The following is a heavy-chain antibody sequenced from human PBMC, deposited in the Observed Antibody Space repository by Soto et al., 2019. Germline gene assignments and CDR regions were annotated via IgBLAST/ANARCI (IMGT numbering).Heavy chain of an antibody. CDR3: ARDRGNKYRGYEYWFFDL. V-gene: IGHV4-59*01. J-gene: IGHJ2*01. CDR1: GGSINSYY. CDR2: IYNSGST. D-gene: IGHD5-12*01. Sequence: QVQLQESGPGLVKPSETLSLTCSVSGGSINSYYWSWIRQPPGKGLEWIGYIYNSGSTNYNPSLKSRATISIGASRNQFSLNLRSVTAADTAVYYCARDRGNKYRGYEYWFFDLWGRGTLVTVSS.